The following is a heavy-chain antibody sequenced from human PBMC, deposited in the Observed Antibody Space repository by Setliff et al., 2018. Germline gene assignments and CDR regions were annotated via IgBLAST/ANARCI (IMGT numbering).Heavy chain of an antibody. CDR1: GFTFSSLW. CDR3: ARDVFDFRTGQAGP. Sequence: GGSLRLSCSASGFTFSSLWMAWVRQAPGKGLEWVANINQGGSDQFYVESVKGRFTISRDNAKNSLYLQMNSLRVEDTAVYYCARDVFDFRTGQAGPWGQGILVTVSS. CDR2: INQGGSDQ. V-gene: IGHV3-7*01. D-gene: IGHD3-3*01. J-gene: IGHJ5*02.